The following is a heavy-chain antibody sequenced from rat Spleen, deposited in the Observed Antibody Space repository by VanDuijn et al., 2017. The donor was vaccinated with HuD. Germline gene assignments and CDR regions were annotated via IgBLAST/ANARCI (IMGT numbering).Heavy chain of an antibody. V-gene: IGHV5-29*01. CDR1: GFTFSNFD. Sequence: EVQLVESGGGLLQPGRSLKLSCAASGFTFSNFDMAWVRQAPTKGLEWVATISYDGSSTYYRDSVKGRFTISRDNAKSTLYLQMDSLRSEATAPYYGTTRATTSANWFAYWGQGTLVTVSS. J-gene: IGHJ3*01. CDR3: TTRATTSANWFAY. CDR2: ISYDGSST. D-gene: IGHD1-10*01.